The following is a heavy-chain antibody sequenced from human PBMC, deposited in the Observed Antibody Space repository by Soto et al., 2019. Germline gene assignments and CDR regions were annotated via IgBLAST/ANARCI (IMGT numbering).Heavy chain of an antibody. V-gene: IGHV1-69*09. J-gene: IGHJ4*02. CDR3: ATMKRARLDS. D-gene: IGHD6-25*01. CDR1: GIMSSGYG. Sequence: QEQVVQSGPAMKEPGSSVKVSCRASGIMSSGYGFSWVRQAPGQGLEWVGRINPTLDSTQYAQNLQGRVSITVDKSTDTAYFEVTSLRLDDTAIYFCATMKRARLDSWGRGTVVTVSS. CDR2: INPTLDST.